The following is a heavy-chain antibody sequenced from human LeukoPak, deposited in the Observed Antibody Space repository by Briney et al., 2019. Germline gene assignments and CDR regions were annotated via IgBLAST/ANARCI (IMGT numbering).Heavy chain of an antibody. CDR2: IIPILGIA. V-gene: IGHV1-69*02. D-gene: IGHD6-19*01. CDR1: GGTFSSYT. J-gene: IGHJ4*02. CDR3: ARVHSSGWYGYYFDY. Sequence: ASVEVSCKASGGTFSSYTISWVRQAPGQGLEWMGRIIPILGIANYAQKFQGRVTITADKSTSTAYMELSSLRSEDTAVYYCARVHSSGWYGYYFDYWGQGTLVTVSS.